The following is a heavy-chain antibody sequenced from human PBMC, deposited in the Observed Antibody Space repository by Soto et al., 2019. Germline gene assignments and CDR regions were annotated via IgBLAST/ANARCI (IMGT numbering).Heavy chain of an antibody. V-gene: IGHV1-46*03. D-gene: IGHD3-3*01. CDR1: GYTFTSYY. Sequence: ASVKVSCKASGYTFTSYYMHWVRQAPGQGLEWMGIINPSGGSTSYAQKLQGRVTMTRDTSTSTVYMELSSLRSEDTALYYCARDTRFLEWLLYDYYYYYYMDVWGKGTTVTVSS. CDR2: INPSGGST. J-gene: IGHJ6*03. CDR3: ARDTRFLEWLLYDYYYYYYMDV.